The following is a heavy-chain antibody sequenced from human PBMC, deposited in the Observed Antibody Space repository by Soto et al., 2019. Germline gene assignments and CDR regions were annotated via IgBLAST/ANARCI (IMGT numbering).Heavy chain of an antibody. J-gene: IGHJ2*01. V-gene: IGHV3-74*01. CDR1: RFTFSSDW. Sequence: EVQLVEAGGGLVQPGGSLRLSCEASRFTFSSDWMHWVRQAPGKGLVWVSRINSDGSTITYADAVEGRFTISRDNAKNTLYLQMNSLRAEDTPVYYCARVGSGNWYFDLWGRGTLVTVSS. CDR3: ARVGSGNWYFDL. D-gene: IGHD1-1*01. CDR2: INSDGSTI.